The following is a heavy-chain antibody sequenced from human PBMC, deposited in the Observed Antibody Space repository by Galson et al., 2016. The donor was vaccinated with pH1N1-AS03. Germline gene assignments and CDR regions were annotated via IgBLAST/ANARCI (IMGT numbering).Heavy chain of an antibody. CDR2: INPRGDNT. V-gene: IGHV1-46*01. CDR1: GYTFTNYY. Sequence: SVKVSCKASGYTFTNYYMHWVRQAPGQGLEWMGIINPRGDNTTYAQKFQGRVTMTRDTPTSTVYMELSSLRSEDTAVYYCARAETYYDHFVDYWGQGTLVTVSS. D-gene: IGHD3-22*01. CDR3: ARAETYYDHFVDY. J-gene: IGHJ4*02.